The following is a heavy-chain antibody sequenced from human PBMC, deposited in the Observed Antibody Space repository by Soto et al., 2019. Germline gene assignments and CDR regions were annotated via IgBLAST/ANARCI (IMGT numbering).Heavy chain of an antibody. CDR1: GFTFSSYG. J-gene: IGHJ6*02. D-gene: IGHD6-13*01. CDR2: ISYDGSNK. V-gene: IGHV3-30*18. Sequence: QVQLVESGGGVVQPGRSLRLSCAASGFTFSSYGMHWVRQAPGKGLECVAVISYDGSNKYYADSVKGRFTISRDNSKNTLYLQMNSLRAEDTAVYYCAKDHYSSSWDLYYGMDVWGQGTTVTVSS. CDR3: AKDHYSSSWDLYYGMDV.